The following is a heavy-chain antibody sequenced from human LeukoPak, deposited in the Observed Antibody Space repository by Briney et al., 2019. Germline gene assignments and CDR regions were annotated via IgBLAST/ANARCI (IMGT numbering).Heavy chain of an antibody. V-gene: IGHV4-34*01. D-gene: IGHD2-2*01. CDR3: ARLDPGYCSSTSCYRYYYYYMDV. CDR2: INHSGST. Sequence: SETLSLTCAVYGGSFSGYYWSWIRQPPGKGLEWIGEINHSGSTNYNPSLKSRVTISVDTSKNQFSLKLSSVTAADTALYYCARLDPGYCSSTSCYRYYYYYMDVWGKGTTVTVSS. J-gene: IGHJ6*03. CDR1: GGSFSGYY.